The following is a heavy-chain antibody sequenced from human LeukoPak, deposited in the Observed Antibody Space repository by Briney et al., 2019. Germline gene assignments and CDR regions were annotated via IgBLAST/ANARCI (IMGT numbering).Heavy chain of an antibody. CDR1: GFTFSSYA. CDR2: ISYDGSNK. J-gene: IGHJ6*02. V-gene: IGHV3-30-3*01. CDR3: ARDRAVRGPNIQSPYYYYYYGMDV. Sequence: GGSLRLSCAASGFTFSSYAMHWVRQAPGKGLEWVAVISYDGSNKYYADSVKGRFTISRDNSKNTLYLQMNSLRAEDTAVYYCARDRAVRGPNIQSPYYYYYYGMDVWGQGTTVTVSS. D-gene: IGHD3-10*01.